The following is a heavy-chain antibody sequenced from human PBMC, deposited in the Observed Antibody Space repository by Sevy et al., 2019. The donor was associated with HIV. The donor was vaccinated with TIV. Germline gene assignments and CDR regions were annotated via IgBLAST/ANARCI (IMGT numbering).Heavy chain of an antibody. Sequence: ASVKVSCKASGYTFSTYDINWVRQATGQGLEWMGWMNPNSGNTGYAQKFQGRVTMTRDTSISTVYMEMSSLTSEDKAVYYCARARPAGNGLDVWGQGTTVTVSS. CDR1: GYTFSTYD. V-gene: IGHV1-8*01. CDR2: MNPNSGNT. CDR3: ARARPAGNGLDV. J-gene: IGHJ6*01.